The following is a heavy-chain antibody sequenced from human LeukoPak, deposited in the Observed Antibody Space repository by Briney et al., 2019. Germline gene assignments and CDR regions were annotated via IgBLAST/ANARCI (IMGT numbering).Heavy chain of an antibody. V-gene: IGHV3-9*01. CDR3: AKGRGYSGYDSPA. Sequence: PGGSLRLSCPASGFTFDDYAMHWVRQAPGKGLEWVSGISWNSGSIGYADSVRGRFTISRDNAKNSLYLQMNSLRAEDTALYYCAKGRGYSGYDSPAWGQGTLVTVSS. D-gene: IGHD5-12*01. CDR1: GFTFDDYA. CDR2: ISWNSGSI. J-gene: IGHJ5*02.